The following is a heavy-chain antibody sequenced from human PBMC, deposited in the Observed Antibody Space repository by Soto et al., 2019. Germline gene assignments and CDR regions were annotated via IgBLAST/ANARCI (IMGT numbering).Heavy chain of an antibody. J-gene: IGHJ4*02. Sequence: VRLVQSGGGLAKPGESLRLSCEASGFTFSYFTMNWVRQAPGKGLEWVSSITGSSSSTYYTDSVQGRFSISRDNAKNTLFLEMNSRIAEDTAVYYCARISIQEEYYFDYWGQGVLVTVSS. CDR3: ARISIQEEYYFDY. V-gene: IGHV3-21*01. CDR1: GFTFSYFT. D-gene: IGHD1-1*01. CDR2: ITGSSSST.